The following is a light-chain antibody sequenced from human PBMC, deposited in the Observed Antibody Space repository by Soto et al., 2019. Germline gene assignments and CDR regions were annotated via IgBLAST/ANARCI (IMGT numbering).Light chain of an antibody. CDR2: GTT. CDR1: PTISGSY. J-gene: IGKJ4*01. Sequence: EIVLTQSPGTVSLSPGETASLSCRASPTISGSYLAWYQQKHGQAPRLLIYGTTSRATGVPDRFSGGGSGKSFTLTISGLDTEECALYNGQQYGSSPPTFGGGTKVESK. V-gene: IGKV3-20*01. CDR3: QQYGSSPPT.